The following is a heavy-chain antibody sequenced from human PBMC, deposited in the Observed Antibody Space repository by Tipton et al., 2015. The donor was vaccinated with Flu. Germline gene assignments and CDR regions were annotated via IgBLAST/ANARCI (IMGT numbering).Heavy chain of an antibody. Sequence: TLSLTCTVSGGSISSYYWSWIRQPPGKGLEWIGYIYYSGSTNYTPSLKSRVTISVDTAKNQFSLKLSSVTAADTAVYYCSRVALRSDYYGSGTIPRYFAFANWSQGTMVTVSS. CDR2: IYYSGST. CDR1: GGSISSYY. D-gene: IGHD3-10*01. V-gene: IGHV4-59*01. J-gene: IGHJ3*02. CDR3: SRVALRSDYYGSGTIPRYFAFAN.